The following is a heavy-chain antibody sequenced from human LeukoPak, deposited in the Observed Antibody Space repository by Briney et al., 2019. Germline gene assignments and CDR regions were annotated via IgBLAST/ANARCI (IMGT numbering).Heavy chain of an antibody. D-gene: IGHD3-22*01. CDR2: INVDKGNT. CDR1: GYSFANHG. V-gene: IGHV1-18*01. J-gene: IGHJ4*02. Sequence: GASVKVSCKASGYSFANHGITWVRQAPGQGLGWMGWINVDKGNTIYAQKFQGRVTMTTETSTNTAYMELRSLRSDDTAVYYCARHSGYDDYWGQGTLVTVSS. CDR3: ARHSGYDDY.